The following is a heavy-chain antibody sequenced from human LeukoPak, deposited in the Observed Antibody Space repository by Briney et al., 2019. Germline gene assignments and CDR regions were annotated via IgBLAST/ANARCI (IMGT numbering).Heavy chain of an antibody. CDR2: IIGSCGTT. Sequence: IIGSCGTTSYPDSVQGRFTISRDNYKNSLYMQMNSLRDEDTAVYYCAKDLVLMVYAIFGYWGQGTLVTVSS. D-gene: IGHD2-8*01. CDR3: AKDLVLMVYAIFGY. J-gene: IGHJ4*02. V-gene: IGHV3-23*01.